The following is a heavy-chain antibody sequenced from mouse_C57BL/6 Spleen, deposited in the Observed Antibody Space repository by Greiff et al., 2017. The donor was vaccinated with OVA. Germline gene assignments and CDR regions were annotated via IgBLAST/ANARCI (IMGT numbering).Heavy chain of an antibody. J-gene: IGHJ1*03. CDR3: ARDYYGSSPYWYFDV. CDR1: GFSLSTSGMG. V-gene: IGHV8-12*01. Sequence: QVTLKVSGPGILQSSQTLSLTCSFSGFSLSTSGMGVSWIRQPSGKGLEWLAHIYWDDDKRYHPSLKSRLTISKDTSRNQVFLKITSVDTADTATYYGARDYYGSSPYWYFDVWGTGTTVTVSS. D-gene: IGHD1-1*01. CDR2: IYWDDDK.